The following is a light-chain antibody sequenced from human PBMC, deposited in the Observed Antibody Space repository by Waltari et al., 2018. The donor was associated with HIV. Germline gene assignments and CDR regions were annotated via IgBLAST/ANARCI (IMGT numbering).Light chain of an antibody. CDR3: QVLDDLSDPGVI. J-gene: IGLJ2*01. CDR1: DLGTQY. Sequence: SYFLTQPPSVSLVPGQAATHPCEGSDLGTQYEQWHQQKAGQPPALVLYKDNVRPSGVPDRFSGSITGRTATLTVSRVRVDDEADYYCQVLDDLSDPGVIFGGGTKLTVL. V-gene: IGLV3-21*02. CDR2: KDN.